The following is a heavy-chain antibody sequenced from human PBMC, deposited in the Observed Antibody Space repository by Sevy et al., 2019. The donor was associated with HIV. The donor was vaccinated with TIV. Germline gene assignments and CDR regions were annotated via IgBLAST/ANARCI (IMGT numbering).Heavy chain of an antibody. CDR3: ARHDEPDYYYFDMDV. Sequence: GGSLRLSCAASGFTFSSYAMHWVRQAPGKGLEWVAVISYDGSNKYYADSVKGRFTISRDNSKNTLYLPMDGLRAEDTALYYCARHDEPDYYYFDMDVWGQGTTVTVSS. CDR1: GFTFSSYA. V-gene: IGHV3-30-3*01. D-gene: IGHD3-16*01. CDR2: ISYDGSNK. J-gene: IGHJ6*02.